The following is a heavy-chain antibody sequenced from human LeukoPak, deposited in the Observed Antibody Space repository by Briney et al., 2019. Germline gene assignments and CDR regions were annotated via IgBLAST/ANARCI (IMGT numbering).Heavy chain of an antibody. CDR2: IGTAGDT. J-gene: IGHJ3*02. D-gene: IGHD3-16*01. Sequence: GGSLRLSCAASGFTFSSYDMHWVRQATGKGLEWVSAIGTAGDTYYPGSVKGRFTISRENAKNSLYLQMNSLRAGDTAVYYCARDWGPLTSCDIWGQGTMVTVSS. CDR1: GFTFSSYD. CDR3: ARDWGPLTSCDI. V-gene: IGHV3-13*01.